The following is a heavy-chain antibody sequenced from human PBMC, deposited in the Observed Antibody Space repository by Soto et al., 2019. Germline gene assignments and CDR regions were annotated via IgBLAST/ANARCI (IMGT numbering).Heavy chain of an antibody. CDR1: GGSISSGDYY. V-gene: IGHV4-30-4*01. Sequence: QVQLQESGPGLVKPSQTLSLTCTVSGGSISSGDYYWSWIRQPPGKGLEWIGYIYYSGSTYYNPSLKSRVTISVDTSKNQFSLKMSSVTAGDPAVYYCAAPLEGGDGYVLNYWGQGTLVTVSS. CDR2: IYYSGST. CDR3: AAPLEGGDGYVLNY. D-gene: IGHD5-12*01. J-gene: IGHJ4*02.